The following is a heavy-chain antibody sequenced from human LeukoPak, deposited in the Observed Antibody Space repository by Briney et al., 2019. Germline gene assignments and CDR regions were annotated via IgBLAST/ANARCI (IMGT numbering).Heavy chain of an antibody. CDR2: IYPGDSDT. CDR3: ARTAYYYDSSGYYSFDY. CDR1: GYSFTSYW. V-gene: IGHV5-51*01. J-gene: IGHJ4*02. D-gene: IGHD3-22*01. Sequence: GESLKISCKGSGYSFTSYWIGWVRQMPGKGLEWMGIIYPGDSDTRYSPSFQGQATISADKSISTAYLQWSSLKASDTAMYYCARTAYYYDSSGYYSFDYWGQGTLVTVSS.